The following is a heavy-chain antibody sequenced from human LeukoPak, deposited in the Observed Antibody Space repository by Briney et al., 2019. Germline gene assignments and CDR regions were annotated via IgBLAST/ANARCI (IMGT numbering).Heavy chain of an antibody. Sequence: GGSLRLSCAASGFTFSSYAMSWVRQAPGKGLEWVSAISGSGGSTYYADSVKGRFTISRDNSKNTLYLQMNSLRAEDRAVYYCAKDRPPGWTVTTHFDYWGQGTLVTVSS. CDR1: GFTFSSYA. J-gene: IGHJ4*02. CDR2: ISGSGGST. D-gene: IGHD4-11*01. CDR3: AKDRPPGWTVTTHFDY. V-gene: IGHV3-23*01.